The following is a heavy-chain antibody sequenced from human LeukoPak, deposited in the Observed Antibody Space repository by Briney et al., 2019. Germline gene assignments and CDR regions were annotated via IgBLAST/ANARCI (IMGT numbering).Heavy chain of an antibody. J-gene: IGHJ4*02. Sequence: SETLSLTCTVSGGSISSSSYYWGWIRQPPGEGLEWIGSIYYSGSTYYNPSLKSRVTISVDTSKNQFSLKLSSVTAADTAVYYCARAVGAKVAYFDYWGQGTLVTVSS. CDR2: IYYSGST. CDR3: ARAVGAKVAYFDY. CDR1: GGSISSSSYY. D-gene: IGHD1-26*01. V-gene: IGHV4-39*07.